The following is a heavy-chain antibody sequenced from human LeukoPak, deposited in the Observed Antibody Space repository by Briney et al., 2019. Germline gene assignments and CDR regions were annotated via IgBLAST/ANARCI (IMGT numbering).Heavy chain of an antibody. CDR1: GGSISSGGYS. Sequence: PSETLSLTCAVSGGSISSGGYSWSWIRQPPGKGLEWIGYIYHSGSTYYNPSLKSRVTISVDRSKNQFSLKLSSVTAADTAVYYCARTYYDYVWGVGNNWFDPWGQGTLVTVSS. J-gene: IGHJ5*02. V-gene: IGHV4-30-2*01. D-gene: IGHD3-16*01. CDR2: IYHSGST. CDR3: ARTYYDYVWGVGNNWFDP.